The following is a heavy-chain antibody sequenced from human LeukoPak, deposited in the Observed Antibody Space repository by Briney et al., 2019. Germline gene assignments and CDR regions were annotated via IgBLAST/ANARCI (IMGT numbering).Heavy chain of an antibody. Sequence: SVKVSCKASGGTFSSYAISWVRQAPGQGLEWMGGIIPIFGTANYAQKFQGRVTITADESTSTAYMEPSSLRSEDTAVYYCARDPGAAAGTKFWFDPWGQGTLVTVSS. D-gene: IGHD6-13*01. CDR1: GGTFSSYA. CDR2: IIPIFGTA. CDR3: ARDPGAAAGTKFWFDP. J-gene: IGHJ5*02. V-gene: IGHV1-69*01.